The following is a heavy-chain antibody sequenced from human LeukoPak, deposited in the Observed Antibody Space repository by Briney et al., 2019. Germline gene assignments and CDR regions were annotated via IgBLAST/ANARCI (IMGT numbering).Heavy chain of an antibody. D-gene: IGHD2-2*03. Sequence: ASVKVSCKASRYTFIGYYLHWVRQAPGQGLEWRGWINPNSGGTSYAQKFQGRVTMTRDTSISTAYMELSRLRSDDTAVYYCARGGYSLYYFYGMDVWGQGTTVTVSS. CDR1: RYTFIGYY. V-gene: IGHV1-2*02. CDR3: ARGGYSLYYFYGMDV. J-gene: IGHJ6*02. CDR2: INPNSGGT.